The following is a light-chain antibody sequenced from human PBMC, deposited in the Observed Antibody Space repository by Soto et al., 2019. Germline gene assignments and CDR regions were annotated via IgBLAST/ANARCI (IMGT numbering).Light chain of an antibody. CDR2: GAS. Sequence: EIAMTQSPASLSVSPGERATLSCRASQSVSTNLAWYQQNPGQAPSLLMYGASTRAIGTPARFTGDGSGTEFTITISSLQPEDGTFYYCQQYDNWPITFGHGTRLEIK. CDR3: QQYDNWPIT. CDR1: QSVSTN. V-gene: IGKV3-15*01. J-gene: IGKJ5*01.